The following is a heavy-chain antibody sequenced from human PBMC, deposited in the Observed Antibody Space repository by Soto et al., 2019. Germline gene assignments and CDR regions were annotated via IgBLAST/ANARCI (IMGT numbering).Heavy chain of an antibody. D-gene: IGHD2-15*01. V-gene: IGHV1-18*01. CDR3: ARGLIVVVVAATTYFDY. CDR2: ISAYNGNT. CDR1: GYTFTSYG. J-gene: IGHJ4*02. Sequence: GASVKVSCKASGYTFTSYGISCVRQAPGQVLEWMGWISAYNGNTNYAQKLQGRVTMTTDTSTSTAYMELRSLRSDDTAVYYCARGLIVVVVAATTYFDYWGQGTLVTVSS.